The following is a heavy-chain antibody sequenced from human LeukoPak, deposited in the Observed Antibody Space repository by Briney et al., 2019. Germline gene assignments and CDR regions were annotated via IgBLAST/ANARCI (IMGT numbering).Heavy chain of an antibody. CDR2: IWNDGSNN. CDR3: AKDAQRGFDYSNSLEY. J-gene: IGHJ4*02. V-gene: IGHV3-33*06. CDR1: GFTFSHYG. Sequence: PERSLRLSCAASGFTFSHYGMHWVRKAPGKGLEWVAVIWNDGSNNYYADSVKGRFTISRDNSKNTLYLQMNSLRAEDTAVYYCAKDAQRGFDYSNSLEYWGQGTLVTVSS. D-gene: IGHD4-11*01.